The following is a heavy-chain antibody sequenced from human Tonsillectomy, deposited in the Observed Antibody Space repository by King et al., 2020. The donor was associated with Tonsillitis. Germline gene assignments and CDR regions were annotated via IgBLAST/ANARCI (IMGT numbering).Heavy chain of an antibody. D-gene: IGHD1-26*01. CDR2: IQYDGSIN. Sequence: HVQLVESGGGVVQPGGSLRLSCVASEFSFNTYGMHWVRQAPGKGLEWLSFIQYDGSINLYADSVKGRFTISRDNSKNTLYLQMNSLRVEDTAVYYCVKDSVGSAWTSDYWGQGTLVTVSS. CDR1: EFSFNTYG. J-gene: IGHJ4*02. CDR3: VKDSVGSAWTSDY. V-gene: IGHV3-30*02.